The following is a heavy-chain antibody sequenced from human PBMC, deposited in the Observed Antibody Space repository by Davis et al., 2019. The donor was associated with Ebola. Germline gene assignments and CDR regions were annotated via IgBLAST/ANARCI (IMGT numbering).Heavy chain of an antibody. Sequence: GGSLRLSCAASGFTFSDYYMSWIRQAPGKGLEWVSYISSSSSTIYYADSVKGRFTISRDNAKNSLYLQMNSLRDEDTAVYYCARVATTVTIRIDYWGQGTLVTVSS. CDR2: ISSSSSTI. V-gene: IGHV3-11*04. CDR1: GFTFSDYY. CDR3: ARVATTVTIRIDY. J-gene: IGHJ4*02. D-gene: IGHD4-17*01.